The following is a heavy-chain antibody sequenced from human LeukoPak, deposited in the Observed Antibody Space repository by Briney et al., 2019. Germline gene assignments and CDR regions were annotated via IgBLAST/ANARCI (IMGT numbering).Heavy chain of an antibody. CDR1: GGSISSYY. J-gene: IGHJ3*02. Sequence: SETLSLTCTVSGGSISSYYWSWIRQSAGKGLEWIGRINTSGSTNYNPSLKSRVTMSLDTSKNQFSLGLRSVTAADTAVYYCARAEKQLALDAFDIWGQGTMVTVSS. CDR2: INTSGST. CDR3: ARAEKQLALDAFDI. D-gene: IGHD1-1*01. V-gene: IGHV4-4*07.